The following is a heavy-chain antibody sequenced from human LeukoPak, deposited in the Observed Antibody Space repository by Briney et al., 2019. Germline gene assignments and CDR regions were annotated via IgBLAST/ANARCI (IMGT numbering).Heavy chain of an antibody. CDR1: GYTFTSYD. J-gene: IGHJ3*02. V-gene: IGHV1-8*03. CDR3: ARVTKEDAFDI. D-gene: IGHD1-1*01. Sequence: ASVKVSCKASGYTFTSYDINWVRQATGQGLEWMGWMNPNSGNTGYAQKFQGRVTITRNTSISPAYMELSSLRSEDTAVYYCARVTKEDAFDIWGQGTMVTVSS. CDR2: MNPNSGNT.